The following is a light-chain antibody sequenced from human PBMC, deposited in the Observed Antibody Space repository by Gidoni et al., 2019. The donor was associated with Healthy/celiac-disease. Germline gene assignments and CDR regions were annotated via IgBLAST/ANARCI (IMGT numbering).Light chain of an antibody. CDR3: QQRASGPPT. CDR1: QSVSNY. Sequence: LFTQSPPTLSLSPGERATLSCRARQSVSNYLAWYQQKGAQAPRLLIYDTSLRTTGIPTRFSGSGSGTDFTITISSLEPEDFGIYYCQQRASGPPTFGQGTRVDIK. J-gene: IGKJ1*01. V-gene: IGKV3-11*01. CDR2: DTS.